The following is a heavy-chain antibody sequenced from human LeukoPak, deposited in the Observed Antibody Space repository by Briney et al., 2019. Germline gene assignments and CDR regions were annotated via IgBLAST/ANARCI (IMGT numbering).Heavy chain of an antibody. D-gene: IGHD4/OR15-4a*01. CDR2: ISISGDVT. CDR1: GFTFSSHA. V-gene: IGHV3-23*01. Sequence: PGGSLRLSCPVSGFTFSSHAMTWVRQAPGKGLEWVSGISISGDVTYYADSVQGRFIISRDNSKNTVYLQMDSLRVDDTAVYYCANEEVPNDYWGQGTLVTVSS. J-gene: IGHJ4*02. CDR3: ANEEVPNDY.